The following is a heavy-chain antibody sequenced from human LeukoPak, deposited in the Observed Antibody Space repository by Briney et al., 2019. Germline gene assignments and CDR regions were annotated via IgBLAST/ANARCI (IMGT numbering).Heavy chain of an antibody. CDR3: ARDRYGGPGGFDY. CDR2: IYSGGST. V-gene: IGHV3-53*01. J-gene: IGHJ4*02. D-gene: IGHD1-26*01. Sequence: GGSLRLSCAASGLTFSSYWMSWVRQAPGKGLEWVSVIYSGGSTYYADSVKGRFTISRDNSKNTLYLQMNSLRAEDTAVYYCARDRYGGPGGFDYWGQGTLVTVSS. CDR1: GLTFSSYW.